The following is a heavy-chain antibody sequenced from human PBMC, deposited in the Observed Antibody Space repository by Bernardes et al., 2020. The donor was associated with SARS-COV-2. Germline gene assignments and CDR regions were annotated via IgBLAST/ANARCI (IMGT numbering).Heavy chain of an antibody. V-gene: IGHV1-8*01. Sequence: AGVKVSCKASGYTFTSYDVNWVRQATGQGLEWMGWMNPDTGNTGYAQKFQGRVTMTRNTSINTAYMELSSLRSEDTAVYYCARGGFEGQWVPHWGQGTLVTVSS. CDR1: GYTFTSYD. CDR3: ARGGFEGQWVPH. CDR2: MNPDTGNT. D-gene: IGHD1-26*01. J-gene: IGHJ4*02.